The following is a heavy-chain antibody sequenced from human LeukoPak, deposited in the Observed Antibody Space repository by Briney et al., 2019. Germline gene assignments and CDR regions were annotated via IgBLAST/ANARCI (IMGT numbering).Heavy chain of an antibody. Sequence: GGSLRLSCAASGFTFSSYAMSWVRQAPGKGLEWVSAISGSGGFTYYADSVKGRFTISRDNAKNSLYLQMSSLRVEDTAVYYCAREHSGGGNYYDSSGYYRSFDYWGQGTPVTVSS. V-gene: IGHV3-23*01. CDR1: GFTFSSYA. J-gene: IGHJ4*02. CDR3: AREHSGGGNYYDSSGYYRSFDY. D-gene: IGHD3-22*01. CDR2: ISGSGGFT.